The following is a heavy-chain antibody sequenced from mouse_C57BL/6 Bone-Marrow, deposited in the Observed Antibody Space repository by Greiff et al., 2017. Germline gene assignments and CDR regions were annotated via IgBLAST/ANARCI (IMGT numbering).Heavy chain of an antibody. CDR3: ARGDYLWYFDV. V-gene: IGHV5-4*01. J-gene: IGHJ1*03. Sequence: EVQLVESGGGLVKPGGSLKLSCAASGFTFSSYAMSWVRQTPEKRLEWVATISDGGSYTYYPDNVKGRFTISRDNAKNNLYLQMSHLKSEDTAMYYCARGDYLWYFDVWGTGTTVTVSS. CDR1: GFTFSSYA. D-gene: IGHD2-4*01. CDR2: ISDGGSYT.